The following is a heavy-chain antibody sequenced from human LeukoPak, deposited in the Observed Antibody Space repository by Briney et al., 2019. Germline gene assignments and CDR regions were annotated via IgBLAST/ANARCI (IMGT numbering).Heavy chain of an antibody. CDR3: AKPARNNPSDY. J-gene: IGHJ4*02. Sequence: PGGSLRLSCAASGFTFSNYAMNWVRQAPGKGLEWVSAISGSGGSTYYADSVKGRFTISRDNSKNTLYLQMNSLRVDDTAVYYCAKPARNNPSDYWGQGTMVTVSS. D-gene: IGHD1/OR15-1a*01. CDR2: ISGSGGST. CDR1: GFTFSNYA. V-gene: IGHV3-23*01.